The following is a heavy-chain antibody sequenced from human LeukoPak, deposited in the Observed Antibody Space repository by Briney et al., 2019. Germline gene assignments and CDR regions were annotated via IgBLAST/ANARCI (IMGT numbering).Heavy chain of an antibody. CDR1: GYTFTSYY. CDR2: INPNSGGT. Sequence: ASVKVSCKASGYTFTSYYMHWVRQAPGQGLEWMGWINPNSGGTNYAQKFQGRVTMTTDTSTSTAYMELRSLRSDDTAVYYCARGYAHSPDVYFQHWGQGTLVTVSS. V-gene: IGHV1-2*02. D-gene: IGHD3-16*01. CDR3: ARGYAHSPDVYFQH. J-gene: IGHJ1*01.